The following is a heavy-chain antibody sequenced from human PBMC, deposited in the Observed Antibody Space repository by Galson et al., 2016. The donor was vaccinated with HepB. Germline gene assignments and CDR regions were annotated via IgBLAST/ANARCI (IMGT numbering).Heavy chain of an antibody. J-gene: IGHJ4*02. CDR1: GFTLSNYA. Sequence: SLRLSCAASGFTLSNYAMSWVRQAPGKGLEWVSDISGSGITTYYADSVKGRFTISRDNSKKTVYLQMSSLRAEDTAGYYCARLFGGYIDYWGRGTLVTVSS. V-gene: IGHV3-23*01. D-gene: IGHD2-15*01. CDR3: ARLFGGYIDY. CDR2: ISGSGITT.